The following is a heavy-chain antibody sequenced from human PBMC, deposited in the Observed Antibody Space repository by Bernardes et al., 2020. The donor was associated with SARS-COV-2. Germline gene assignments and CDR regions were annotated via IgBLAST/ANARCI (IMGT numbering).Heavy chain of an antibody. Sequence: ASVKVSCKASGYTFTGYYMHWVRQAPGQGLEWMGRINPNSGGTNYAQKFQGRVTMTRDTSISTAYMELSRLRSDDTAVYYCARDLVDNNWFDPWGQGTLVTVSS. CDR3: ARDLVDNNWFDP. D-gene: IGHD2-2*01. J-gene: IGHJ5*02. CDR2: INPNSGGT. V-gene: IGHV1-2*06. CDR1: GYTFTGYY.